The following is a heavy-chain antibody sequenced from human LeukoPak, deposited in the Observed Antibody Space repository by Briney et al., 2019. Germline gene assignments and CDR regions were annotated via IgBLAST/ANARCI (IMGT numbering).Heavy chain of an antibody. CDR3: ARSIVVVPAAMGDYYYYYMDV. Sequence: SETLSLTCAAYGGSFSGYYWSWIRQPPGKGLERIGEINHSGSTNYNPSLKSRVTISVDTSKNQFSLKLSSVTAADTAVYYCARSIVVVPAAMGDYYYYYMDVWGKGTTVTVSS. CDR2: INHSGST. V-gene: IGHV4-34*01. CDR1: GGSFSGYY. D-gene: IGHD2-2*01. J-gene: IGHJ6*03.